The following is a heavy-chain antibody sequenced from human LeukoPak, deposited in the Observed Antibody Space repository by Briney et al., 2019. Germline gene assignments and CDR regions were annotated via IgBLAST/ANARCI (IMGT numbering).Heavy chain of an antibody. CDR1: GDSFSSNSAA. CDR3: ARDRFFYSSGWYYFDY. D-gene: IGHD6-19*01. J-gene: IGHJ4*02. CDR2: TYYRSKWYN. Sequence: SQTLSLTCAISGDSFSSNSAAWNWIRQSPSRGLEWLGRTYYRSKWYNDYAVSVKSRITINPDTSKNQFSLQLNSATPEDTAVYYCARDRFFYSSGWYYFDYWGQGTLVTVSS. V-gene: IGHV6-1*01.